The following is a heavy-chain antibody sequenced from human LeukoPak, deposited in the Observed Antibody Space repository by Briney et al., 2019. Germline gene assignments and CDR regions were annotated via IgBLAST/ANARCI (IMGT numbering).Heavy chain of an antibody. Sequence: ASVKVSCKAPGDAFTNYCFHWVRQTPRHGLEWMGIVDPSVATPTYAERFQDRVTMTRDASTGTVYMELRSLKGEDTAVYYCARSRLRFLQWDYWGQGTVVTVSS. D-gene: IGHD3-3*01. CDR1: GDAFTNYC. CDR2: VDPSVATP. J-gene: IGHJ4*02. CDR3: ARSRLRFLQWDY. V-gene: IGHV1-46*01.